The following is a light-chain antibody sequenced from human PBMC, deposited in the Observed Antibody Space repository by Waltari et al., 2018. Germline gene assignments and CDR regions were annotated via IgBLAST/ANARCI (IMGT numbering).Light chain of an antibody. V-gene: IGKV3-11*01. CDR3: RQRSNWVT. Sequence: EIVLTQSPATLSLSPGERASLSFRASQSVDTYLAWYQQKPGQAPRLLIYDASNRATGIPARFSGSGSGTDFTLTISSLEPEDFAVYYCRQRSNWVTFGGGTKVEIK. CDR1: QSVDTY. J-gene: IGKJ4*01. CDR2: DAS.